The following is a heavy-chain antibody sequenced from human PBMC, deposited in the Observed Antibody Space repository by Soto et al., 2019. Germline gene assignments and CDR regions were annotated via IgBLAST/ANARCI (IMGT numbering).Heavy chain of an antibody. D-gene: IGHD3-10*01. CDR2: IDWDDDK. CDR1: GFTLTTTGMC. CDR3: ARTDHYGPGTYSARNWFDP. J-gene: IGHJ5*02. V-gene: IGHV2-70*01. Sequence: SCPTLVNPTQTLTLTCTFSGFTLTTTGMCXSWIRQPPGKALEWLALIDWDDDKYYSTSLKTRLTISKDTSKNQVVLTMTNMDPVDTATYYCARTDHYGPGTYSARNWFDPWGPGTLVTVA.